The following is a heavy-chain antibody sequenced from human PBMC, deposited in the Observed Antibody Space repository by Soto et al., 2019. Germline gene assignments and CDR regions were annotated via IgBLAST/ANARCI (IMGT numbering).Heavy chain of an antibody. CDR1: GGSFSGYY. CDR2: INHSGST. J-gene: IGHJ4*02. Sequence: PSGTLSLTCAVYGGSFSGYYWSWIRQPPGKGLEWIGEINHSGSTNYNPSLKSRVTISVDTSKNQFSLKLSSVTAADTAVYYCARAAPRYCSGDGCYSGRDYWRQGTLVTVSS. D-gene: IGHD2-15*01. V-gene: IGHV4-34*01. CDR3: ARAAPRYCSGDGCYSGRDY.